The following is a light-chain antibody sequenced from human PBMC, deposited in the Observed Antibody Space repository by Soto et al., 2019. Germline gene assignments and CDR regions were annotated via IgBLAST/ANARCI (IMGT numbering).Light chain of an antibody. V-gene: IGKV3-15*01. CDR1: QSVSSN. Sequence: EIVLTQSPGTLSLSPGERATLSCRASQSVSSNLAWYQQKPGQAPRLVIYGASTRATGIPARFSGSGSGTEFTLTISSLQPEDFAVYYCQQYNNWPPYTFGQGTKVDIK. J-gene: IGKJ2*01. CDR2: GAS. CDR3: QQYNNWPPYT.